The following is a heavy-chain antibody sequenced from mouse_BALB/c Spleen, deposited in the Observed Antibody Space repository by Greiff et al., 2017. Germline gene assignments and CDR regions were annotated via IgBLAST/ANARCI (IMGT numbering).Heavy chain of an antibody. V-gene: IGHV5-12-2*01. CDR1: GFTFSSYT. Sequence: EVHLVESGGGLVKPGGSLKLSCAASGFTFSSYTMSWVRQTPEKRLEWVAYISNGGGSTYYPDTVKGRFTISRDNAKNTLYLQMSSLKSEDTAMYYCASRDLTAAFAYWGQGTLVTVSA. CDR3: ASRDLTAAFAY. D-gene: IGHD1-2*01. J-gene: IGHJ3*01. CDR2: ISNGGGST.